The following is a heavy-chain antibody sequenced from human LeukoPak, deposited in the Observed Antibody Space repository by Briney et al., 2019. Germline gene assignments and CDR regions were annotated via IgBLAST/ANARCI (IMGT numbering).Heavy chain of an antibody. D-gene: IGHD2-15*01. Sequence: APVKVSCKASGYTFTGYYMHWVRQAPGQGLEWMGWINPNSGGTDYAQKFQGRVTMTRDTSISTAYMELSRLRSDDTAVYYCARDAIVVVVAATDAYFDSWGQGTLVTVSS. CDR2: INPNSGGT. J-gene: IGHJ4*02. V-gene: IGHV1-2*02. CDR3: ARDAIVVVVAATDAYFDS. CDR1: GYTFTGYY.